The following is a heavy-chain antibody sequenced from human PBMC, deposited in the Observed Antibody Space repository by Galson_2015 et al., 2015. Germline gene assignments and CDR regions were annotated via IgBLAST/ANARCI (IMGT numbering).Heavy chain of an antibody. D-gene: IGHD6-13*01. CDR2: IWYDGSNK. V-gene: IGHV3-33*01. J-gene: IGHJ4*02. Sequence: SLRLSCAASGFTFSSYGMHWVRQAPGKGLEWVAVIWYDGSNKYYADSVKGRFTISRDNSKNTLYLQMNSLRAEDTAVYYCARDWGIAAAGDYWGQGTLVTVSS. CDR1: GFTFSSYG. CDR3: ARDWGIAAAGDY.